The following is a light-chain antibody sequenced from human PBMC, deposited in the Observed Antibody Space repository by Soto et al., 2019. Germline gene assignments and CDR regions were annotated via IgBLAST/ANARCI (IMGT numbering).Light chain of an antibody. CDR1: QGISSY. CDR2: AAS. CDR3: QQLNSYRVT. V-gene: IGKV1-9*01. J-gene: IGKJ5*01. Sequence: DIQLTQSPSFLSASVGDRVTITCRASQGISSYLAWYQQKPGKAPKLLIYAASTLQSGVPSRFSGSGSGTEFTLTISSLQPEDFATYYCQQLNSYRVTLGQGTRLEIK.